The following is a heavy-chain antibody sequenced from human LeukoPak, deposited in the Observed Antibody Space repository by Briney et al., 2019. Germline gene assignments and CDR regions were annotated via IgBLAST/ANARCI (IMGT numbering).Heavy chain of an antibody. J-gene: IGHJ4*02. V-gene: IGHV3-48*02. D-gene: IGHD3-22*01. Sequence: GGSLRLSCAASGFTLSTYNMIWVRQAPGKGLEWASYISSGSGTIYYAGSVKGRFTISRDNAKNSLYLQMNSLRDEDTAVYYCASCRGYFHPFENWGQGTLVTVSS. CDR1: GFTLSTYN. CDR2: ISSGSGTI. CDR3: ASCRGYFHPFEN.